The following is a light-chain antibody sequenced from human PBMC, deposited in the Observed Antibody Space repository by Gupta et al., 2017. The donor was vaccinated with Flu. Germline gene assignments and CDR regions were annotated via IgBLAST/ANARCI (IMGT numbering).Light chain of an antibody. Sequence: DIQMTQSPSTLSASVGDRVTITCRASQSISGWVDWYQQKPGKAPKLLIYQASSLEGGVALRFSGSGAGTEFTLTISSLQHDDLATYYCQQYDTYFTFGGGTKVELK. CDR2: QAS. CDR1: QSISGW. V-gene: IGKV1-5*03. CDR3: QQYDTYFT. J-gene: IGKJ4*01.